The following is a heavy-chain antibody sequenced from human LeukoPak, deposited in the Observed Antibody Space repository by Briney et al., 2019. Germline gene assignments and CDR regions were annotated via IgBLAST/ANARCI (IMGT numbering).Heavy chain of an antibody. CDR3: ARSHYYEDYYYYMDV. J-gene: IGHJ6*03. CDR2: INWNGGST. D-gene: IGHD3-22*01. Sequence: GGSLRLSCADSGFTFDVYGMSWVRQAPGKGLEWVSGINWNGGSTGYADSVRGRFTISRDNAKNSPYLHMNSRRAEDTALYYCARSHYYEDYYYYMDVWGKGTTVTVSS. V-gene: IGHV3-20*04. CDR1: GFTFDVYG.